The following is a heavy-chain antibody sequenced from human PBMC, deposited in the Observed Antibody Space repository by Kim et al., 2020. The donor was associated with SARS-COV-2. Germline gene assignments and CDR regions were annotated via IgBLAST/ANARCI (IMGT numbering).Heavy chain of an antibody. V-gene: IGHV4-59*08. D-gene: IGHD6-19*01. CDR3: ARHSCSSGWYDSRNDAFDI. J-gene: IGHJ3*02. Sequence: SETLSLTCTVSGGSISSYYGSWVRQPPGKGLEWIGYIYYSGSTNYNPSPKSRVTIPVDTSKYQFSLKLSSVTAADTAVYYCARHSCSSGWYDSRNDAFDIWGQGTMVTVSS. CDR2: IYYSGST. CDR1: GGSISSYY.